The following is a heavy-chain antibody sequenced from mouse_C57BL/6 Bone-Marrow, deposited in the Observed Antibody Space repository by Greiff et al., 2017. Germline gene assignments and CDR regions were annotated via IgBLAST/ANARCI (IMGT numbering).Heavy chain of an antibody. Sequence: VQLVQSGAELVKPGASVKLSCKASGYTFTEYTIHWVKQRPGQGLEWIGWFYPGNGSINYNEKFKGKATLTADKSSSTVYMELSRLTSEDSAVYFCASHGTTVGYFDYWGQGTTLTVSA. CDR3: ASHGTTVGYFDY. CDR1: GYTFTEYT. D-gene: IGHD1-1*01. J-gene: IGHJ2*01. CDR2: FYPGNGSI. V-gene: IGHV1-62-2*01.